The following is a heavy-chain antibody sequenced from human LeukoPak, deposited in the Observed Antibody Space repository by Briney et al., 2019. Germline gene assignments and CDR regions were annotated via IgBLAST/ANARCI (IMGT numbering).Heavy chain of an antibody. Sequence: GGSLRLSCAASGFPFSSYAMSWVRQAPGKGLEWVSAISGSGGSTYYADSVKGRFTISRDNSKNTLYLQMNSLRAEDTAVYYCASRGPYYYDSSGYYVIYWGQGTLVTVSS. V-gene: IGHV3-23*01. CDR1: GFPFSSYA. D-gene: IGHD3-22*01. CDR2: ISGSGGST. J-gene: IGHJ4*02. CDR3: ASRGPYYYDSSGYYVIY.